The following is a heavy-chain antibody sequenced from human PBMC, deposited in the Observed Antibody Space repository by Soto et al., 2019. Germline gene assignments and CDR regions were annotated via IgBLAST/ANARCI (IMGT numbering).Heavy chain of an antibody. CDR1: GGSITSSSYY. V-gene: IGHV4-39*02. Sequence: QLQLQESGPGLVKPSETLSLTCTVSGGSITSSSYYWGWIRQPPGKGLEWIASIYYSGSTYYTPSLKSRSTMPVDTSKNHFSLNLSSVTAADTAVYCCLSRRDYGYRYFEYWGQGTLVTVSS. D-gene: IGHD4-17*01. J-gene: IGHJ4*02. CDR2: IYYSGST. CDR3: LSRRDYGYRYFEY.